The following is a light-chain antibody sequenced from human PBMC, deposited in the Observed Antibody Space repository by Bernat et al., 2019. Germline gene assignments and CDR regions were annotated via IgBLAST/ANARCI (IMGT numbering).Light chain of an antibody. V-gene: IGLV1-44*01. CDR1: SSNIGSNT. J-gene: IGLJ1*01. Sequence: QSVLTQPPSASGTPGQRVTIPCSGSSSNIGSNTVNWYQQLPGTAPKLLIYSNNQRPSGVPDRFSGSKSGTSASLAISGLQSEDEADYYCAAWDDSLNALCVFGTGTKVTVL. CDR3: AAWDDSLNALCV. CDR2: SNN.